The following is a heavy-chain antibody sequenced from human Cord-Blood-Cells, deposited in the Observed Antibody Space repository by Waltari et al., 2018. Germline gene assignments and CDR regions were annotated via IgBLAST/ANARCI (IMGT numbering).Heavy chain of an antibody. CDR1: GGTFSSYA. J-gene: IGHJ5*02. CDR2: IIPSLGIA. D-gene: IGHD2-21*02. Sequence: QVQLVQSGAEVKKPGSSVKVSCKASGGTFSSYAISWVRQAPGQGLEWMGGIIPSLGIANDAQKFQGRVTITADESTSTAYMELSSLRSEDTAVYYCAREGGDANWFDPWGQGTLVTVSS. CDR3: AREGGDANWFDP. V-gene: IGHV1-69*04.